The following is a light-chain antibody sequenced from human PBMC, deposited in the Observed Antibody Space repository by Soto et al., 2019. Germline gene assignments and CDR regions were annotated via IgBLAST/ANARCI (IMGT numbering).Light chain of an antibody. CDR3: QQSYSTPFT. CDR2: AAS. V-gene: IGKV1-39*01. Sequence: DIQMTPSPSSLSASVGDSVTITCRASQSISNYLNWYQQKPGKAPKLLVYAASSLQSGVPSRFSCSGSGTDFTLTISSLQPEDFATYYCQQSYSTPFTFGPGTKVDIK. CDR1: QSISNY. J-gene: IGKJ3*01.